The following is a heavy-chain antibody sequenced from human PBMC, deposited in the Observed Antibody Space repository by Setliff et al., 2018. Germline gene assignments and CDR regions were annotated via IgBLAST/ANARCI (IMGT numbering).Heavy chain of an antibody. D-gene: IGHD3-16*01. CDR3: ARLRGAFDY. CDR1: DFSINSGYY. CDR2: IYRNGNT. V-gene: IGHV4-38-2*01. Sequence: TSETLSLTCSVSDFSINSGYYWGWIRQSPGEGLEWIGSIYRNGNTYYNPSLKSRVTISVDTSKNQFSLRLNSATAADTAVYYCARLRGAFDYWGQGTLVTVSS. J-gene: IGHJ4*02.